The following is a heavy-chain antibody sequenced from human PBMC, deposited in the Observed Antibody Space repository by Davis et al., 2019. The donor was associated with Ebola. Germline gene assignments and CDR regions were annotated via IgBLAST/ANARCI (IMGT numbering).Heavy chain of an antibody. CDR1: GFSFKDTW. CDR3: ARGRRYSYGPPRY. J-gene: IGHJ4*02. Sequence: ESLKISCAASGFSFKDTWMSWVRQPPGKGLEWIGEINHSGSTNYNPSLKSRGTISVDTSKNQFSLKLSSVTAADTAVYYCARGRRYSYGPPRYWGQGTLVTVSS. V-gene: IGHV4-34*01. D-gene: IGHD5-18*01. CDR2: INHSGST.